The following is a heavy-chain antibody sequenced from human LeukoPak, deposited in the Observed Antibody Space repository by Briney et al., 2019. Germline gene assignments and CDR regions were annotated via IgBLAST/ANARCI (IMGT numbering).Heavy chain of an antibody. CDR2: ISAYNGNT. V-gene: IGHV1-18*04. Sequence: ASVKVSCKASGYTFTGYYMHWVRQAPGQGLEWMGWISAYNGNTNYAQKLQGRVTMTTDTSTSTAYKELRSLRSDDTAVYYCARDRGYSSSCTDVWGKGTTVTVSS. CDR3: ARDRGYSSSCTDV. CDR1: GYTFTGYY. J-gene: IGHJ6*04. D-gene: IGHD6-13*01.